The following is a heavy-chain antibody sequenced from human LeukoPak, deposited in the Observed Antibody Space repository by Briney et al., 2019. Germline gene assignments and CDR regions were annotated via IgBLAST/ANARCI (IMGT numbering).Heavy chain of an antibody. V-gene: IGHV1-18*01. CDR2: INPHNGNT. J-gene: IGHJ4*02. CDR3: WRVTGSSISSRSLLY. CDR1: GYTFTNYG. Sequence: ASVKVSRKTSGYTFTNYGVHWVRQAPGQGLEWMGQINPHNGNTNYAQRLQGRVTMTTGTSTSTIHMAIRTVTDGDAALCSCWRVTGSSISSRSLLYWGQGSLVTVSS. D-gene: IGHD6-13*01.